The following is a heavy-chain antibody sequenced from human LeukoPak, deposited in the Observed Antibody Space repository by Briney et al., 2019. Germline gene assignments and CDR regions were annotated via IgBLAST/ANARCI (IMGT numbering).Heavy chain of an antibody. CDR3: ARDDGSRGYSYGDYYYYYYMDV. D-gene: IGHD5-18*01. CDR1: GYTFTSYD. V-gene: IGHV1-8*01. J-gene: IGHJ6*03. CDR2: MNPNSGNT. Sequence: GASVKVSCKASGYTFTSYDINWVRHATGQGLEWMGWMNPNSGNTGYAQKFQGRVTMTRNTSISTAYMELSSLRSEDTAVYYCARDDGSRGYSYGDYYYYYYMDVWGKGTTVTVSS.